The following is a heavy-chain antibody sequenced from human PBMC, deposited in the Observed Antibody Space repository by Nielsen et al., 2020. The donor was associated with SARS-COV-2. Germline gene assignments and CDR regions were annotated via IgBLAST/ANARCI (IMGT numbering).Heavy chain of an antibody. D-gene: IGHD1-26*01. CDR1: GYTFTSYG. CDR2: MNPNSGNT. CDR3: ARGPLTGGYYGMDV. J-gene: IGHJ6*02. Sequence: ASVKVSCKASGYTFTSYGISWVRQATGQGLEWMGWMNPNSGNTGYAQKFQGRVTMTRNTSISTAYMELSSLRSEDTAVYYCARGPLTGGYYGMDVWGQGTTVTVSS. V-gene: IGHV1-8*02.